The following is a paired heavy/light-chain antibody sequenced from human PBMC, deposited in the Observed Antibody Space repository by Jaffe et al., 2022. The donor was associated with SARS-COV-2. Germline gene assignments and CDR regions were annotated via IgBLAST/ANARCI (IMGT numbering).Heavy chain of an antibody. Sequence: EVQLVESGGGLVQPGGSLRLSCAASGFVVSSDYMAWVRQAPGKGLEWVSVIYGGDNAKYADSVRGRFTISRHNSQNTLLLQMNSLRPEDTAVYYCARLGAVTMALDCWGQGTLVTVSS. J-gene: IGHJ4*02. CDR3: ARLGAVTMALDC. V-gene: IGHV3-53*04. D-gene: IGHD3-10*01. CDR2: IYGGDNA. CDR1: GFVVSSDY.
Light chain of an antibody. J-gene: IGLJ1*01. CDR1: STDVGNYNL. CDR2: EVS. CDR3: SSYTTISSYV. Sequence: QSALTQPASVSGSPGQSITISCTGTSTDVGNYNLVSWYQQHPGKVPKVMIYEVSNRPSGVPDRFSGSKSGNTASLTISGLQAEDEADYYCSSYTTISSYVFGTGTKVTVL. V-gene: IGLV2-14*02.